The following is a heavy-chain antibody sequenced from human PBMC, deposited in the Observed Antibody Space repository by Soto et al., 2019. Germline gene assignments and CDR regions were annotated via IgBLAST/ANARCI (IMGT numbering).Heavy chain of an antibody. CDR1: GYTFIGYY. Sequence: GASVKVSCKASGYTFIGYYMHWVRQAPGQGLEWMGWINPNSGATNYAQKFQGWVTMTRDTSISTAYMELRGLKSDDTAEYFCARGIAAAGALAFDSWGQGTLVTVSS. V-gene: IGHV1-2*04. CDR3: ARGIAAAGALAFDS. D-gene: IGHD6-13*01. CDR2: INPNSGAT. J-gene: IGHJ4*02.